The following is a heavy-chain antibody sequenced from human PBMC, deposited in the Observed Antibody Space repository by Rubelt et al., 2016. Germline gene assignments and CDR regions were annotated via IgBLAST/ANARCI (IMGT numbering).Heavy chain of an antibody. Sequence: QVQLQQWGAGLLKPSETLSLTCAVYGGSFSGYYWSWIRQTPGKGLEWIGEINHRGSTTYNPSLRRRDTISVDTSRNQVSLKRNSLTAADTAIYFCAGEWLGSGSSYDHWGQGTLVTVSS. CDR3: AGEWLGSGSSYDH. J-gene: IGHJ5*02. CDR1: GGSFSGYY. D-gene: IGHD6-6*01. CDR2: INHRGST. V-gene: IGHV4-34*02.